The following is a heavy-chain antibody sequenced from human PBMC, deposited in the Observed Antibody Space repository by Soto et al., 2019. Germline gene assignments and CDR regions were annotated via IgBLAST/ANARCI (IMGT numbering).Heavy chain of an antibody. D-gene: IGHD1-26*01. V-gene: IGHV3-23*01. J-gene: IGHJ6*02. CDR3: ARVSGREKYGRDV. CDR1: GFTFSNYA. Sequence: GGSLRLSCAASGFTFSNYAMSWVRQRPGKGLEWVSAISGRGGRTYYADSVKGLFTISRDNSMNTLYLQMNSLRAEDTAVYYCARVSGREKYGRDVWGQGTTGTVS. CDR2: ISGRGGRT.